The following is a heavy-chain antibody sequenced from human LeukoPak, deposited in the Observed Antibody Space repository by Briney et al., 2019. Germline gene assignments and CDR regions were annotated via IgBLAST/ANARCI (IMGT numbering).Heavy chain of an antibody. CDR3: ARASLDYDSSGYQFDY. D-gene: IGHD3-22*01. J-gene: IGHJ4*02. CDR2: IYYSGST. V-gene: IGHV4-59*01. CDR1: GGSISSYY. Sequence: SETLSLTCTVSGGSISSYYWSWIRQPPGKGLEWIGYIYYSGSTNYNPSLKSRVTISVDTSKNQFSLKLSSVTAADTAVYYCARASLDYDSSGYQFDYWGQGTLVTVS.